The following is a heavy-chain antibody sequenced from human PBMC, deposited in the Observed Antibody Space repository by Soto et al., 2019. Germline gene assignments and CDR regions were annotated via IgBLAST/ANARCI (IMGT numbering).Heavy chain of an antibody. CDR3: ARFGLYSLRSYLYYFDY. J-gene: IGHJ4*02. D-gene: IGHD3-9*01. CDR1: GGSCSGYY. Sequence: LSLTFAVYGGSCSGYYWSWIRQPPGKGLEWIGEINHSGSTNYNPSLKSRVTISVDTSKNQFSLKLSSVTAADTAVYYCARFGLYSLRSYLYYFDYWGQGTLVTVSS. CDR2: INHSGST. V-gene: IGHV4-34*01.